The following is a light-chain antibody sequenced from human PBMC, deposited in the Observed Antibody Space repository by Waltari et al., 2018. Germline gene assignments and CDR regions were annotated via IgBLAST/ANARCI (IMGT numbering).Light chain of an antibody. Sequence: EMTQSPSSLSAFVGDTVTITCRASQSIGRYLNWYQQKPGKAPKLRIYGISALQSGVPSRFSGSGSGTEFTLTITNLQPDDFATYYCQQTFSTPSYTFGQGTRLDIK. CDR3: QQTFSTPSYT. CDR2: GIS. V-gene: IGKV1-39*01. J-gene: IGKJ2*01. CDR1: QSIGRY.